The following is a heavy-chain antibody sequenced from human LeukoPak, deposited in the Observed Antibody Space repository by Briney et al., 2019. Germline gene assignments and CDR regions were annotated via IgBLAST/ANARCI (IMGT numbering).Heavy chain of an antibody. V-gene: IGHV3-21*01. Sequence: GGSLRLSCAASGFTFSSYSMNWVRQAPGKGLEWVSSISSSSSYIYYADSVKGRFTISRDNAKNSLYLQMNSLRVEDTAVYYCARDRCSSTSCFYDYWGQGTLVTVSS. D-gene: IGHD2-2*01. CDR2: ISSSSSYI. CDR1: GFTFSSYS. CDR3: ARDRCSSTSCFYDY. J-gene: IGHJ4*02.